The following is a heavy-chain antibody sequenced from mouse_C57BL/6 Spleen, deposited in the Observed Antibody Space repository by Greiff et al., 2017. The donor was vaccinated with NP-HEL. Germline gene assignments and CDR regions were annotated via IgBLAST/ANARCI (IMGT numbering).Heavy chain of an antibody. CDR1: GYTFTSYW. CDR2: IYPGNSDT. Sequence: EVQLQESGTVLARPGASVKMSCKTSGYTFTSYWMHWVKQRPGQGLEWIGAIYPGNSDTSYNQKFKGKAKLTAVTSASTASMELSSLTNEDAAVDYWTGEEGGDHYFDYWGQGTTLTVSS. D-gene: IGHD2-13*01. CDR3: TGEEGGDHYFDY. J-gene: IGHJ2*01. V-gene: IGHV1-5*01.